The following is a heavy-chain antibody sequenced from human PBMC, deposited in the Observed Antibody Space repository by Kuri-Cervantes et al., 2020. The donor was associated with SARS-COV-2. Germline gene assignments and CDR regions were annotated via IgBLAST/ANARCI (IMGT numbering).Heavy chain of an antibody. CDR2: IGPSGTTK. V-gene: IGHV3-11*04. Sequence: GGSLRLSCTVSGFILSDYYMTWIRQAPGKGLEWVSNIGPSGTTKYYADSVKGRFTISRDNAKNSLYLQMNSLRAEDTAVYYCARGSGVVVAPGPGYWYFDLWDRGTPVTVSS. D-gene: IGHD2-15*01. CDR3: ARGSGVVVAPGPGYWYFDL. J-gene: IGHJ2*01. CDR1: GFILSDYY.